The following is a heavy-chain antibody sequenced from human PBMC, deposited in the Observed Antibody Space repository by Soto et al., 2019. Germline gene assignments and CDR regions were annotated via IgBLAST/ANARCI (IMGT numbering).Heavy chain of an antibody. CDR3: ARDRGYGDYAEIDAFDI. J-gene: IGHJ3*02. CDR2: ISYDGSNK. V-gene: IGHV3-30-3*01. CDR1: GFTFSSYA. D-gene: IGHD4-17*01. Sequence: PGGSLRLSCAASGFTFSSYAMHWVRQAPGKGLEWVAVISYDGSNKYYADSVKGRFTISRDNSKNTLYLQINSLRAEDTAVYYCARDRGYGDYAEIDAFDIWGQGTMVTVS.